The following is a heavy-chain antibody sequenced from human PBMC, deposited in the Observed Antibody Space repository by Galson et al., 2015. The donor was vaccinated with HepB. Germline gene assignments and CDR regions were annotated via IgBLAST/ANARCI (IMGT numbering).Heavy chain of an antibody. J-gene: IGHJ4*02. CDR2: IKQDGSEK. CDR3: ARDQGYCSSTSCSTIDY. D-gene: IGHD2-2*01. Sequence: SLRLSCAASGFTFSSYWMSWVRQAPGKGLEWVANIKQDGSEKYYVDSVKGRFTISRDNAKNSLYLQMNSLRAEDTAVYYCARDQGYCSSTSCSTIDYWGQGTLVTVSS. V-gene: IGHV3-7*03. CDR1: GFTFSSYW.